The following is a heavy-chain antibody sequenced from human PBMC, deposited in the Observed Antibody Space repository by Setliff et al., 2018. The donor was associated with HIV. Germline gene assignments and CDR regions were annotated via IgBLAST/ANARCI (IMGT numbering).Heavy chain of an antibody. CDR3: ARDAFDYTAYYYSYMDV. CDR2: INPSGGST. Sequence: ASVKVSCKASGYTFTSYYIHWVRQAPGQGLEWMGIINPSGGSTNYAQNFRGRVSMTRDTSTSTVYMELSSLRSEDTAVYYCARDAFDYTAYYYSYMDVWGKGTTVTVSS. D-gene: IGHD4-4*01. V-gene: IGHV1-46*01. J-gene: IGHJ6*03. CDR1: GYTFTSYY.